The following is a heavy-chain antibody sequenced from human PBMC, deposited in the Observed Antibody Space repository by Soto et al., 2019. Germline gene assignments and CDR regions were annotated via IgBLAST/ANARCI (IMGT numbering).Heavy chain of an antibody. CDR2: ISSSSSYI. CDR3: ARDGGIVVVPSYYYYGMDV. J-gene: IGHJ6*02. D-gene: IGHD2-2*01. V-gene: IGHV3-21*01. CDR1: GFTFSSYS. Sequence: EVQLVESGGGLVKPGGSLRLSCAASGFTFSSYSMNWVRQAPGKGLEGVSSISSSSSYIYYADSVKGRFTISRDNAKNSLYLQMNSLRAEDTAVYYCARDGGIVVVPSYYYYGMDVWGQGTTVTVSS.